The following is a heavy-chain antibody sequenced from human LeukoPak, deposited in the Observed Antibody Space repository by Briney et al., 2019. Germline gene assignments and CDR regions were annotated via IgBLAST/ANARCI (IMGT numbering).Heavy chain of an antibody. Sequence: PSETLSLTCTVSGGSISSSSYYWGWIRQPPGKGLEWIGSIYYSGSTYYNPSLKSRVTISVDTSKNQFSLKLSSVTAADTAVYYCAREHDYYDSRVLGYFQHWGQGTLVTVSS. J-gene: IGHJ1*01. CDR1: GGSISSSSYY. CDR3: AREHDYYDSRVLGYFQH. D-gene: IGHD3-22*01. V-gene: IGHV4-39*07. CDR2: IYYSGST.